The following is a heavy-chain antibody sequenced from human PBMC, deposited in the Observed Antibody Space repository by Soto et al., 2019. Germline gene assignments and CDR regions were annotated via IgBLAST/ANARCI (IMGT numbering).Heavy chain of an antibody. CDR2: IYSSGST. J-gene: IGHJ5*02. V-gene: IGHV4-59*01. CDR3: ARDNLLGGYEGRFDP. Sequence: QVQLQESGPGLVKPSETLSLTCSVSGGAMNGYYWCWIRQPPGRRLEWIGYIYSSGSTNYNPSITRRVSISVDPSRTQVSLKVTSVTAADTAVYYCARDNLLGGYEGRFDPWGQGTQVAVSS. CDR1: GGAMNGYY. D-gene: IGHD5-12*01.